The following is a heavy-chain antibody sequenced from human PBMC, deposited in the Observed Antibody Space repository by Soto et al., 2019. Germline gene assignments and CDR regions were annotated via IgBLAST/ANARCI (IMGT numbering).Heavy chain of an antibody. Sequence: ASVKVSCKASGYTFTSYDINWVRQATGQGLEWMGWMNPNSGNTGYAQKIQGRVTMTRNTSISTAYMELSSLRSEDTAVYYCAGVGVTYYYYGMDVWGQGTTVTVSS. CDR2: MNPNSGNT. D-gene: IGHD1-26*01. V-gene: IGHV1-8*01. CDR1: GYTFTSYD. CDR3: AGVGVTYYYYGMDV. J-gene: IGHJ6*02.